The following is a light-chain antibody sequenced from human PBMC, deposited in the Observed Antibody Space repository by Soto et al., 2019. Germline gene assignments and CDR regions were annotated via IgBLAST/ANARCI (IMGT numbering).Light chain of an antibody. Sequence: EIVLTQSPATLSSFPGDRVTLSCRASQSVSNNVAWYQQKPGQAPRLLILGASTRATGIPARFSGSGSGTEFTLSISSLQSEDFAVYYCKQYKEWPPFTLGQGKRREI. V-gene: IGKV3-15*01. J-gene: IGKJ5*01. CDR3: KQYKEWPPFT. CDR1: QSVSNN. CDR2: GAS.